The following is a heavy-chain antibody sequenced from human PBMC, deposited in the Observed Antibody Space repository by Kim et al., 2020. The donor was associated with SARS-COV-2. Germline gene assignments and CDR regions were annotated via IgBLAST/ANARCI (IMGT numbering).Heavy chain of an antibody. CDR3: AKRCGDSNNWYAVDP. Sequence: GGSLRLSCAASGFTFSSYGMHWVRQAPGKGLEWVAFISYDGGKKYCGDSVKGRFTISRDNAKNTLDLQMNSLRAEDAAVYYCAKRCGDSNNWYAVDPWGQGTLVTVSS. CDR2: ISYDGGKK. D-gene: IGHD1-20*01. V-gene: IGHV3-30*18. J-gene: IGHJ5*02. CDR1: GFTFSSYG.